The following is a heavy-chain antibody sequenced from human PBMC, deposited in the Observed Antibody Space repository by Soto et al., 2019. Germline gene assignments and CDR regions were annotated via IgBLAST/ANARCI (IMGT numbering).Heavy chain of an antibody. CDR3: ARYSADHGCYDSSYYYYGMDV. Sequence: QVQLVQSGAEVKKPGSSVKVSCKASGGTFSSYAISWVRQAPGQGLEWMGGIIPIFGTANYAQKFQGRVTITADESTSTAYMELSSLRSEDTAVYYCARYSADHGCYDSSYYYYGMDVWGQGTTVTVSS. V-gene: IGHV1-69*01. J-gene: IGHJ6*02. CDR1: GGTFSSYA. D-gene: IGHD5-12*01. CDR2: IIPIFGTA.